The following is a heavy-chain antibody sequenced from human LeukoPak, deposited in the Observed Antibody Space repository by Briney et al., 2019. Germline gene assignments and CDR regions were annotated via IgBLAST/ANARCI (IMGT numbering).Heavy chain of an antibody. Sequence: GGSLRLSCAASGFTLSRYWMSWVRQAPGKGLEWVANINEDGGERHYVDTVKGRFTISRDNAKNSLYLQMNSLRAEDTALYYCARAVCPTIKFCDSSYFMDVWGKGTTVNVS. CDR1: GFTLSRYW. J-gene: IGHJ6*03. CDR3: ARAVCPTIKFCDSSYFMDV. CDR2: INEDGGER. V-gene: IGHV3-7*03. D-gene: IGHD6-6*01.